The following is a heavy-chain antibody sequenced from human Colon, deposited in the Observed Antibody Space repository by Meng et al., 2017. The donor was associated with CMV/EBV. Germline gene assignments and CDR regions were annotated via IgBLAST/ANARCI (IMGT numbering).Heavy chain of an antibody. V-gene: IGHV6-1*01. Sequence: SQTRSLTGAITGDTVSRDSIGWNWIRQSPSRGLEWLGRIYYRSRWLRDYAESVRSRIGIDADTSTNEVSLRLESVTPEDTAVYYCARRHFSGWYYLDSWGQGTLVTVSS. J-gene: IGHJ5*01. D-gene: IGHD6-19*01. CDR1: GDTVSRDSIG. CDR3: ARRHFSGWYYLDS. CDR2: IYYRSRWLR.